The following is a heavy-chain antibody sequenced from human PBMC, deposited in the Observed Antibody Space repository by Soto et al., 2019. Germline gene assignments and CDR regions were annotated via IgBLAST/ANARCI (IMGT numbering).Heavy chain of an antibody. CDR1: GFTFTRYS. CDR3: ARESEDLTSNFDY. CDR2: ISSTTNYI. Sequence: GGSPRLSCAASGFTFTRYSMNWVRQAPGKGLEWVSSISSTTNYIYYGDSMKGRFTISRDNAKNSQYLEMNSLRAEDTAVYYCARESEDLTSNFDYWGQGTLVTVSS. J-gene: IGHJ4*02. V-gene: IGHV3-21*06.